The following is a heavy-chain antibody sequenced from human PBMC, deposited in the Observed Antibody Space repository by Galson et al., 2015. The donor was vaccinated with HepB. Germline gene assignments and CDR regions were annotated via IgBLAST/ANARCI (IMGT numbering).Heavy chain of an antibody. CDR2: INPNNGGT. J-gene: IGHJ4*02. CDR3: AREGDTSGWYAYDS. CDR1: GYTFTGYY. Sequence: SVKVSCKASGYTFTGYYIHWVRQAPGQGLDWMGRINPNNGGTNFAQKFQGRVTMTRDTSISTAYMELSRLRSDDTAVYYCAREGDTSGWYAYDSWGLGTLVTVSS. V-gene: IGHV1-2*06. D-gene: IGHD6-19*01.